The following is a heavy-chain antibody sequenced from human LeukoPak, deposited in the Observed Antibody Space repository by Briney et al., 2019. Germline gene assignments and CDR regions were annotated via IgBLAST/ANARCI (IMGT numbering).Heavy chain of an antibody. CDR3: ARDPRYAAGIFFDY. J-gene: IGHJ4*02. D-gene: IGHD2-2*01. Sequence: SQTLSLTCAISGDSVSSKTVAWNWIRQSPSRGLEWLGKTAYRSRWFTDYAVPVKGRITINPDTSKNQFSLELNSVTPEDTAVYYCARDPRYAAGIFFDYWGPGILVTVFS. CDR1: GDSVSSKTVA. CDR2: TAYRSRWFT. V-gene: IGHV6-1*01.